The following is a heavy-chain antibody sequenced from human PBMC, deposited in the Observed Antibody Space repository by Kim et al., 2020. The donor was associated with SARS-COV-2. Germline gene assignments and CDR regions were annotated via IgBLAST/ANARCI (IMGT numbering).Heavy chain of an antibody. CDR2: GSEK. CDR3: ASGDGMDV. Sequence: GSEKHQADSVKGRFTISRDNAKSSLYLQMNRLGADDTAVYYCASGDGMDVWGQGTTVTVSS. J-gene: IGHJ6*02. V-gene: IGHV3-7*01.